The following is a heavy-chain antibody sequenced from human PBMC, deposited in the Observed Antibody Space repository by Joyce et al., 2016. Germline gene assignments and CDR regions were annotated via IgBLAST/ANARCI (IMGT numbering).Heavy chain of an antibody. CDR2: INPKNGGT. D-gene: IGHD6-19*01. CDR3: TRDGAGRGAFDI. V-gene: IGHV1-2*04. Sequence: QEQLVQSGAEVKKPGASVKVSCKASGFSFRGHYIHWVRQAPGQGLEWMGWINPKNGGTKFAQKFQASVTMTRDTSIRTMYMEVRRLRSADTAIYYCTRDGAGRGAFDIWGQGTMVTVSS. CDR1: GFSFRGHY. J-gene: IGHJ3*02.